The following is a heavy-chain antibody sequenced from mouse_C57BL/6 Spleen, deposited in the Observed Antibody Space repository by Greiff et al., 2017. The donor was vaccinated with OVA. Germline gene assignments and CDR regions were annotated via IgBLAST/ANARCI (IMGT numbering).Heavy chain of an antibody. D-gene: IGHD1-1*01. Sequence: QVQLKQSGAELVRPGASVTLSCKASGYTFTDYEMHWVKQTPVHGLEWIGAIDPETGGTAYNQKFKGKAILTADKSSSTAYMELRSLTSEDSAVYYCTRGNYGSSCDYWGQDTTLTVSS. CDR1: GYTFTDYE. CDR2: IDPETGGT. CDR3: TRGNYGSSCDY. V-gene: IGHV1-15*01. J-gene: IGHJ2*01.